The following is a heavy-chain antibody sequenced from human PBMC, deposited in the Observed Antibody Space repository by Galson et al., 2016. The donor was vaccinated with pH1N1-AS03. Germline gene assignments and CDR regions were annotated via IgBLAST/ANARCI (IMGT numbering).Heavy chain of an antibody. J-gene: IGHJ6*02. D-gene: IGHD4/OR15-4a*01. CDR2: INPSDGNT. V-gene: IGHV1-46*01. CDR3: ARVSAGLTGYYYAMDV. CDR1: GYTFTSYY. Sequence: SVKVSCKASGYTFTSYYIHWVRQAPGQGREWMGIINPSDGNTNYAQRFQGRVTMTRDTSTCTVYMELSSLRSDYTAVYYCARVSAGLTGYYYAMDVWGQGTTVTVSS.